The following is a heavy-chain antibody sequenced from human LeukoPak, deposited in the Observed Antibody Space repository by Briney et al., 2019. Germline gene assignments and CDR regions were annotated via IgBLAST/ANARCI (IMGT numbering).Heavy chain of an antibody. Sequence: GGSLTLSCAAYGCTFSSYSMNWVRQAPGKGLEWVSSINSSRSYIYSADSVKGRFTISRDNAKNSLYLQMNSLRAEGTALYYCARPCAMVRGAYNWGQGSLVTVSS. V-gene: IGHV3-21*01. CDR3: ARPCAMVRGAYN. CDR1: GCTFSSYS. CDR2: INSSRSYI. J-gene: IGHJ4*02. D-gene: IGHD3-10*01.